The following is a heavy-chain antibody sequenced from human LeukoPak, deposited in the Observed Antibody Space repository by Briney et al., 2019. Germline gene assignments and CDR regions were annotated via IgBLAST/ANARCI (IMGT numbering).Heavy chain of an antibody. V-gene: IGHV3-21*01. CDR3: ATDPYSLEKDY. J-gene: IGHJ4*02. CDR1: GVTFSSYS. CDR2: ISSSSSYI. Sequence: GGSLRLSCAASGVTFSSYSMNWVRQAPGKGLVWVSSISSSSSYIYYADSVKGRFTISRDNAKNSLYLQMNSLRAEDTAVYYCATDPYSLEKDYWGQGTLVTVSS. D-gene: IGHD2-15*01.